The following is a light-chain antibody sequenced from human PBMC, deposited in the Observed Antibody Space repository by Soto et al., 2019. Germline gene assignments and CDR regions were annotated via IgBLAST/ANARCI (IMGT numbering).Light chain of an antibody. Sequence: QSALTQPASVSGSPGQSISISCAGSSSDVGGYNYVSWYQQHPGKAPKLIIFDVSDRPSGVSHRFSASKSGITASLTISGLQAEDAADYYCSSYTGSSTFVFVPGTKVTVL. CDR1: SSDVGGYNY. CDR3: SSYTGSSTFV. V-gene: IGLV2-14*03. CDR2: DVS. J-gene: IGLJ1*01.